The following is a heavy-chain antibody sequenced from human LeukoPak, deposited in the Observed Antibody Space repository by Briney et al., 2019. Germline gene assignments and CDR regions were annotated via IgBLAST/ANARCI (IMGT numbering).Heavy chain of an antibody. Sequence: SSETLSLTCSVSGGSISGYYWSWIRQPPGKGLEWIGWVYYDGGTSYNPSLKNRVSISVDTSKNQFSLKLSSVTAADTAMYYCARYGSSPATYFDCWGQGPLVIGSS. D-gene: IGHD5-18*01. CDR1: GGSISGYY. CDR2: VYYDGGT. CDR3: ARYGSSPATYFDC. V-gene: IGHV4-59*01. J-gene: IGHJ4*02.